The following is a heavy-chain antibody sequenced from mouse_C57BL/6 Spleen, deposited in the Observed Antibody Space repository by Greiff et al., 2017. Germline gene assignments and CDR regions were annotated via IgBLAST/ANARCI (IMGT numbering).Heavy chain of an antibody. J-gene: IGHJ2*01. CDR1: GFTFSSYA. V-gene: IGHV5-4*01. CDR2: ISDGGSYT. CDR3: ARDEGPYYFDY. Sequence: VQLKESGGGLVKPGGSLKLSCAASGFTFSSYAMSWVRQTPEKRLEWVATISDGGSYTYYPDNVKGRFTISRDNAKNNLYLQMSHLKSEDTAMYYCARDEGPYYFDYWGQGTTLTVSS.